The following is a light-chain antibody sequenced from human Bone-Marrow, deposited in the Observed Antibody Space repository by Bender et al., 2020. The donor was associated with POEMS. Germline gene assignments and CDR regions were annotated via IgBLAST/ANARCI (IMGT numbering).Light chain of an antibody. J-gene: IGLJ3*02. CDR3: AAWDDSLNGWV. V-gene: IGLV1-47*01. CDR1: RLDIETNY. Sequence: QSVLTQPPSVSGTPGQRVTISCSGSRLDIETNYVYWYQQFPGAAPKILIFRTNQRPSGLPDRFSGSRSGTSASLAISGLRSEDEADYYCAAWDDSLNGWVFGGGTKLTVL. CDR2: RTN.